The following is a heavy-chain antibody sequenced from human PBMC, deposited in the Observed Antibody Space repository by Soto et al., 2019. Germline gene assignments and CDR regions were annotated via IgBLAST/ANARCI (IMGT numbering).Heavy chain of an antibody. CDR3: ARGGTAIDY. CDR1: GYTFTNFG. CDR2: ISAYNGNT. D-gene: IGHD2-21*02. Sequence: QVQLVQSGAEVKKPGASVKVSCKASGYTFTNFGIIWGRQAPGQGLEWMGWISAYNGNTNYTQNFQGRVTMTTDTSTSSAYMGLRILRSDDTAVYYCARGGTAIDYWGQGTLVTVSS. J-gene: IGHJ4*02. V-gene: IGHV1-18*01.